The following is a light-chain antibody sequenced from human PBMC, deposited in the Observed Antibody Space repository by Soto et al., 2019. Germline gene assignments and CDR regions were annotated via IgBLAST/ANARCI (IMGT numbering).Light chain of an antibody. CDR2: DTS. CDR1: TGAVTSGHY. Sequence: QAVVTQEPSLTVSPGGTVTLTCGSSTGAVTSGHYPYWFQQKPGQAPRTLVYDTSDRHSWTPARFTGSLLGGKAALTLSGAQPEDEAEYYCLLFYSGVRVFGGGTKLTVL. V-gene: IGLV7-46*01. CDR3: LLFYSGVRV. J-gene: IGLJ2*01.